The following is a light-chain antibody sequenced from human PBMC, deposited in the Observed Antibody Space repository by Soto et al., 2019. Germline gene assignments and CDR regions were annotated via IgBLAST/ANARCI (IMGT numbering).Light chain of an antibody. V-gene: IGKV1-5*01. Sequence: DIQMTPSPSTLSASVGDRVTITCRASQSISSWLAWYQQKPGKAPKLLIYDASSLESGVPSRFSGSGSGTEFTLTISSLQPDDFATYYCQQYGTFGQGTKVEIK. CDR2: DAS. CDR3: QQYGT. CDR1: QSISSW. J-gene: IGKJ1*01.